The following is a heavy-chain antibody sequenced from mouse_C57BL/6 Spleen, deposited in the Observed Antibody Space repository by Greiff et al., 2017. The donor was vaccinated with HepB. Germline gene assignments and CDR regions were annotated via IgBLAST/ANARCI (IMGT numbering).Heavy chain of an antibody. CDR2: IYPRSGNT. CDR3: IYYDYDGFAY. D-gene: IGHD2-4*01. CDR1: GYTFTSYG. V-gene: IGHV1-81*01. Sequence: QVQLQQSGAELARPGASVKLSCKASGYTFTSYGISWVKQRTGQGLEWIGEIYPRSGNTYYNEKFKGKATLTADKSSSTAYMELRSLTSEDSAVYFSIYYDYDGFAYWGQGTLVTVSA. J-gene: IGHJ3*01.